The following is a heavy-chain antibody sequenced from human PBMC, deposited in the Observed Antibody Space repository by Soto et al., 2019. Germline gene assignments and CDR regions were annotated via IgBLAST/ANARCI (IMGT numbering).Heavy chain of an antibody. D-gene: IGHD3-16*01. Sequence: SETLSLTCAVSGYSISSGYYWGWIRQPPGKGLEWIGSIYHSGSTYYNPSLKSRVTISVDTSKNQFSLKLSSVTAADTAVYYCARDTLLGSIITGYYYGMDVWGQGTTVTVSS. CDR2: IYHSGST. CDR1: GYSISSGYY. V-gene: IGHV4-38-2*02. J-gene: IGHJ6*02. CDR3: ARDTLLGSIITGYYYGMDV.